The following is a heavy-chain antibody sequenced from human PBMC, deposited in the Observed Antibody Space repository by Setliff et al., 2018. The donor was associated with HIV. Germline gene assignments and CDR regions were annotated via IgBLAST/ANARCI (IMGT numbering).Heavy chain of an antibody. CDR2: IYNTGGT. J-gene: IGHJ3*02. CDR3: VRVSSSGYYGEGAFDI. Sequence: SETLSLTCSVSGDSITRGSYWGWVRQPPGKGLEWLGHIYNTGGTYDNPTLKSRVTISVDTSKNQFSLELTSVTAADTAVFYCVRVSSSGYYGEGAFDIWGQGTVVTVS. V-gene: IGHV4-38-2*02. CDR1: GDSITRGSY. D-gene: IGHD3-22*01.